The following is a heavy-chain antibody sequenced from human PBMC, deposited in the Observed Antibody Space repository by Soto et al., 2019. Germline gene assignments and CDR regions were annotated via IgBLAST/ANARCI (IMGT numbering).Heavy chain of an antibody. V-gene: IGHV4-61*03. CDR1: GASVSSGSYY. CDR3: ARCTDGDSVDFYYYAMDV. Sequence: PSETLSLTCTVSGASVSSGSYYWSWIRQPPGKGLEWIGFVYYSGSTNYNPSLKSRVTISLDTAKNHFTLKLNSVTAADTAVYHCARCTDGDSVDFYYYAMDVWGQGTTVTVSS. CDR2: VYYSGST. D-gene: IGHD4-17*01. J-gene: IGHJ6*02.